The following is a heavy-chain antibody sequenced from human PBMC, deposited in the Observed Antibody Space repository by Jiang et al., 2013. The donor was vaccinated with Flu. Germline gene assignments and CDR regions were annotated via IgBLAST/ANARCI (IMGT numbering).Heavy chain of an antibody. V-gene: IGHV4-59*08. J-gene: IGHJ6*02. CDR3: AGQRKGNYGMDV. CDR2: IHYIGGT. Sequence: LLKPSETLSLTCTVTDDSINNYYWNWIRQPPGKGLEWIGYIHYIGGTKYNPSLNSRVTMSVDTSKTHFSLNLTSLTAADTAIYFCAGQRKGNYGMDVWGQGATVTVS. CDR1: DDSINNYY. D-gene: IGHD3-10*01.